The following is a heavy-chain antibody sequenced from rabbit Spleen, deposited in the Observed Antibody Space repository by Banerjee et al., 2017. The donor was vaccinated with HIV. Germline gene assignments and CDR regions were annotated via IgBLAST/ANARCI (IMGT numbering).Heavy chain of an antibody. CDR1: GFDFSSYG. CDR3: ARGGGL. CDR2: IDPVFGSA. Sequence: QEQLVESGGGLVQPGGSLKLSCKASGFDFSSYGVSWVRQAPGKGLEWIGYIDPVFGSAYYASWVKGRFSISRENPQNTVSLQLNSLTAADTAPYFCARGGGLWGQGTLVTVS. J-gene: IGHJ4*01. V-gene: IGHV1S47*01.